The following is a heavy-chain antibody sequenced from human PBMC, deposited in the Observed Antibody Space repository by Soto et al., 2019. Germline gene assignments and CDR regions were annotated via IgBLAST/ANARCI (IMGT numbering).Heavy chain of an antibody. Sequence: EVQLLESGGGLVQPGGSLRLSCAASGFTFSSYAMTWVRQAPGKGLEWVSTITATGYSTFFADSVRGRFTISRDNSKNTLYLQLNSLTAGDTAVYYCAKELWGYTAAVAFDIWGQGTMVTVSS. J-gene: IGHJ3*02. CDR3: AKELWGYTAAVAFDI. CDR2: ITATGYST. V-gene: IGHV3-23*01. D-gene: IGHD2-2*01. CDR1: GFTFSSYA.